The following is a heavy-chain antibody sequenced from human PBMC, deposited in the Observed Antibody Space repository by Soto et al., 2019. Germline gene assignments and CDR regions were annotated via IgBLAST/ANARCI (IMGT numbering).Heavy chain of an antibody. CDR1: GYTFTSYG. V-gene: IGHV1-18*01. D-gene: IGHD3-10*01. CDR2: ISAYNGNT. J-gene: IGHJ3*02. CDR3: ARDFFILRLFMVGGVRHGSVFDI. Sequence: ASVKVSCKASGYTFTSYGISWVRQAPGQGFEWMGWISAYNGNTNYAQKLQGRVTMTTDTSTSTAYMELRSLRSDDTAVYYCARDFFILRLFMVGGVRHGSVFDIGGKGTMVPV.